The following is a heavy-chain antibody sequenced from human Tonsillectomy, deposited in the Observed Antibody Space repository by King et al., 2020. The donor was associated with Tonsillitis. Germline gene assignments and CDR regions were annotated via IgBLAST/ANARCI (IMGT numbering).Heavy chain of an antibody. CDR2: ISSTSSYI. D-gene: IGHD4-23*01. CDR1: GFTFSSYS. CDR3: AREGVTSYYMDV. Sequence: VQLVESGGGLVKPGGSLRLSCAASGFTFSSYSMNWVRQAPGKGLEWVSSISSTSSYIYYEDSVKGRFTISRDNAKNSLYLQMNSLRAEDTAVYYCAREGVTSYYMDVWGKGTTVTVSS. J-gene: IGHJ6*03. V-gene: IGHV3-21*01.